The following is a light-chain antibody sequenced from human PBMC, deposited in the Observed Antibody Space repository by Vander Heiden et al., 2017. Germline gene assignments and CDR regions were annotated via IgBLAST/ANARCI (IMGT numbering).Light chain of an antibody. CDR1: QSVSSSY. J-gene: IGKJ1*01. CDR3: QLDGSSPPQT. V-gene: IGKV3-20*01. Sequence: EIVFTQSPATLSFSPGERATLSCRASQSVSSSYLAWYQQKPGQAPRLLIYGASSRATGITDRFSGSGYGTDFTLTISRREPEDFAVYYCQLDGSSPPQTFGPGTKVEIK. CDR2: GAS.